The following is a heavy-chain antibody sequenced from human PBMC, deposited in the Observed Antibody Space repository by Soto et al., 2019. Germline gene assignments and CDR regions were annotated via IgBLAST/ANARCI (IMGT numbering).Heavy chain of an antibody. Sequence: TLSLPCAVSGGSINTFDFSWSWIRQPPGRVLEWIGSIYQSGRTYYIPSLKSRVTMSLEKSKNQFSLKINSVVAADTAIYYCAREMTIFGVAPGGGVDVWGQGTTVTVSS. CDR3: AREMTIFGVAPGGGVDV. V-gene: IGHV4-30-2*01. D-gene: IGHD3-3*01. J-gene: IGHJ6*02. CDR1: GGSINTFDFS. CDR2: IYQSGRT.